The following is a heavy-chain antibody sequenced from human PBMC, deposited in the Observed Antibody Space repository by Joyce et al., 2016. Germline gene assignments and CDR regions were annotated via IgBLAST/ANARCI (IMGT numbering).Heavy chain of an antibody. CDR2: IIPFFGAA. J-gene: IGHJ6*02. V-gene: IGHV1-69*12. CDR3: ARGGTSSDHYFFYTLDV. CDR1: GGDFSNYT. Sequence: QVLLVQSGAAVKRPGSSLRVSCKSSGGDFSNYTVNWVRQAPGQRLEWMGGIIPFFGAAKYAEDFQGRVTWTADQSTRTAYLELSSLTSADTAVYYCARGGTSSDHYFFYTLDVWGPGTTVIVSS. D-gene: IGHD1-14*01.